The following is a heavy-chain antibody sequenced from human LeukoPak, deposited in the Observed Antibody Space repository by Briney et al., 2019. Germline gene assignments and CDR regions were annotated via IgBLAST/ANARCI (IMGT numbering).Heavy chain of an antibody. V-gene: IGHV2-70*04. D-gene: IGHD4-11*01. CDR3: AQTSYSSNWFDP. CDR1: GFSLSTTGMR. CDR2: IDWDDSK. J-gene: IGHJ5*02. Sequence: KESGPALVKPTQTLTLTCSFSGFSLSTTGMRVSWIRQPPGKALEWLARIDWDDSKFYSTSLKTRLTISKDTSRNQVVLTLTNVDPVDTATYYCAQTSYSSNWFDPWGQGTLVTVSS.